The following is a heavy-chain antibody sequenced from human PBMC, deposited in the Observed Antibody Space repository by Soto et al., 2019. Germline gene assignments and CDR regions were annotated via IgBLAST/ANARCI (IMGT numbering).Heavy chain of an antibody. D-gene: IGHD1-26*01. CDR2: INPNTSAT. CDR3: ARITWGRDHYYGTDV. CDR1: GYIFTGYF. Sequence: ASVKVSCKASGYIFTGYFIQWLRQAPGQGLEWIGWINPNTSATNYAQKFQGRATMTRDTSLGAAYMELTSLRPDDTALYYCARITWGRDHYYGTDVWGQGTTVTVSS. V-gene: IGHV1-2*02. J-gene: IGHJ6*02.